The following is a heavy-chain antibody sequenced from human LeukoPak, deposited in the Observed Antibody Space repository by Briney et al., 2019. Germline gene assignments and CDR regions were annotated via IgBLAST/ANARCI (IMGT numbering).Heavy chain of an antibody. CDR3: ARSEQWLTPFDY. V-gene: IGHV3-48*01. Sequence: TGGSLRLSCAASEFTFSSYSMNWVRQAPGKGLEWVSYITNSGNSKSYADSVKGRFTISRDNSKNTLYLQMNSLRAEDTAVYYCARSEQWLTPFDYWGQGTLVTVSS. D-gene: IGHD6-19*01. J-gene: IGHJ4*02. CDR2: ITNSGNSK. CDR1: EFTFSSYS.